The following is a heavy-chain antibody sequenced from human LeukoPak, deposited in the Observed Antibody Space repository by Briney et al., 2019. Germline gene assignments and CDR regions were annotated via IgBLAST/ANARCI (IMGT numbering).Heavy chain of an antibody. CDR1: GGSISSGGYS. J-gene: IGHJ4*02. D-gene: IGHD6-13*01. CDR3: AGSSNWLPFDH. CDR2: IYYSDT. Sequence: SQTLSLTCAVSGGSISSGGYSWSWIRQPPGKGLEWIGYIYYSDTYYNPSLKSRVTISADTSKNQFSLKLNSVTAADTAVYYCAGSSNWLPFDHWGQGALVTVSS. V-gene: IGHV4-30-4*07.